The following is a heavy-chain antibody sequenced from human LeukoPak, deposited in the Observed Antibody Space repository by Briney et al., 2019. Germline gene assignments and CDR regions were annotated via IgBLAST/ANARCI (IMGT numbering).Heavy chain of an antibody. D-gene: IGHD1-26*01. Sequence: SETLSLTCTVSGGSISSGSYYWSWIRQPAGKGLEWIGRIYTSGSTNYNPSLKSRVTMSEDTSKNQFSLKLTSVTAADTAVYYCARGHGSFDSWGQGTLVTVSA. CDR2: IYTSGST. V-gene: IGHV4-61*02. CDR3: ARGHGSFDS. CDR1: GGSISSGSYY. J-gene: IGHJ4*02.